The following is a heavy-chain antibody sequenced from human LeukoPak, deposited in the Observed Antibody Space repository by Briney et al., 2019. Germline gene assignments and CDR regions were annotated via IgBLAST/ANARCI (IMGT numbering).Heavy chain of an antibody. V-gene: IGHV5-10-1*01. D-gene: IGHD3-3*01. Sequence: GESLQISCQGSGYSFTSYWISWVRQMPGKCLEWMGRSDPSDSYTNYSPSFQGHVTISADKSISTAYLQWSSLKASDTAMCYCAKHSYDFWSGYPNWFDPWGQGTLVTVSS. J-gene: IGHJ5*02. CDR1: GYSFTSYW. CDR2: SDPSDSYT. CDR3: AKHSYDFWSGYPNWFDP.